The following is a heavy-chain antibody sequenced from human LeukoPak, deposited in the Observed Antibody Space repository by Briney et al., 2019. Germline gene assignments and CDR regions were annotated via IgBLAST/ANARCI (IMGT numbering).Heavy chain of an antibody. V-gene: IGHV3-43*02. CDR3: ARIGQWEFMGYFYHYYYMDV. J-gene: IGHJ6*03. CDR2: ITADGRTT. D-gene: IGHD3-22*01. CDR1: GFTFNEYA. Sequence: GGSXRLSCAASGFTFNEYAMHWVRHAPGKALEWVSLITADGRTTYYADCVRGRFTMSRDNRANFLYMKMNRLRKGDTALYFCARIGQWEFMGYFYHYYYMDVWGKGTTVTVSS.